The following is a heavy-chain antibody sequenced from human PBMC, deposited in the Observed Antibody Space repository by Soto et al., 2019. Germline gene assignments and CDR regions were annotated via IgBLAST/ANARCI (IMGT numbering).Heavy chain of an antibody. CDR2: IIPIFGTA. V-gene: IGHV1-69*01. Sequence: PVKVSFKASWANFSSHAISWLRQPLGQGLEWMGGIIPIFGTANYAQKFQGRVTITADESTSTAYMELSSLRSEDTAVYYCARDRNNVVVPAAAGRRRFDPWGQGTLVTVSS. D-gene: IGHD2-2*01. CDR3: ARDRNNVVVPAAAGRRRFDP. CDR1: WANFSSHA. J-gene: IGHJ5*02.